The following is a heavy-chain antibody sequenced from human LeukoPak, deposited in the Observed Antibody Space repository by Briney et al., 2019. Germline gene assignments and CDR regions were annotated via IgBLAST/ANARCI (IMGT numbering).Heavy chain of an antibody. V-gene: IGHV4-31*03. J-gene: IGHJ4*02. D-gene: IGHD1-26*01. Sequence: SETLSLTCTVSGGSISSGGYYWSWIRQHPGKGLEWIGYIYYSGSTYYNPSLKSRVTISIDMSKNQFSLKLSSVNAADTAVYYCARRRSGSYGNFDYWGQGTLVTVSS. CDR2: IYYSGST. CDR1: GGSISSGGYY. CDR3: ARRRSGSYGNFDY.